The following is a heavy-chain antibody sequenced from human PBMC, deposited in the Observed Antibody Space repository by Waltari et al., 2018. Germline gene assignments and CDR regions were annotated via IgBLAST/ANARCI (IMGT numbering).Heavy chain of an antibody. D-gene: IGHD3-22*01. Sequence: EVQLVQSGAEVKKPGESLKSPCKGSGYSFTSYCTGWVRQIPGTALEWMGIIYPGDSDTRYSPSFQGQVTISADKSISTAYLQWSSLKASDTAMYYCARPYYDSSGYYSHDAFDIWGQGTMVTVSS. J-gene: IGHJ3*02. V-gene: IGHV5-51*01. CDR1: GYSFTSYC. CDR3: ARPYYDSSGYYSHDAFDI. CDR2: IYPGDSDT.